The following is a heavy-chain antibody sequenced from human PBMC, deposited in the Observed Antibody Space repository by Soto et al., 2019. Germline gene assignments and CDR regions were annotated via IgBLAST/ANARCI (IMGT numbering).Heavy chain of an antibody. CDR1: GFIFGAKV. Sequence: EVQLVESGGRLVQRGGSRRLSFSGSGFIFGAKVMDWVRRAPGKGLGWVAGISGSGNSPFFRDSVKGRFTISRDNSKNTVYLEMNNLRDEDSAMYFCARGTHSYSGSHELDAWGLGTLVTVSS. CDR3: ARGTHSYSGSHELDA. D-gene: IGHD1-26*01. CDR2: ISGSGNSP. V-gene: IGHV3-23*04. J-gene: IGHJ5*02.